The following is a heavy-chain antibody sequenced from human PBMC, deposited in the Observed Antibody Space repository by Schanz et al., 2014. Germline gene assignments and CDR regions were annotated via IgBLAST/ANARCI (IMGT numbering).Heavy chain of an antibody. J-gene: IGHJ6*03. CDR3: ARVKYCTITRCYRTETEGIYYMDV. D-gene: IGHD2-2*01. CDR2: ISASGGDT. CDR1: GFTFSTDA. V-gene: IGHV3-23*04. Sequence: EVQLVESGGGLVKPGGSLRLSCAASGFTFSTDAMSWVRQAPGKGLEWLSVISASGGDTYYADSVKGRFTISRDNSKNTLYLQMNSLRAEDTAVYYCARVKYCTITRCYRTETEGIYYMDVWGKGTTVTVSS.